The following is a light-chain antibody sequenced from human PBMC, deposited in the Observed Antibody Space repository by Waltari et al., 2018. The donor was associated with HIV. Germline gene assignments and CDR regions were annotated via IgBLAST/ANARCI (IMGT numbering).Light chain of an antibody. CDR3: CSYVSNVI. V-gene: IGLV2-23*02. CDR1: SSDVATYKL. J-gene: IGLJ2*01. CDR2: EVS. Sequence: QSALPQPAPVSGSPGQSITISCTRTSSDVATYKLVSWYQQHPGKAPKLMIYEVSKRPSGVSDRFSGSKSGDTASLTISGLQAEDEADYYCCSYVSNVIFGGGTKLTVL.